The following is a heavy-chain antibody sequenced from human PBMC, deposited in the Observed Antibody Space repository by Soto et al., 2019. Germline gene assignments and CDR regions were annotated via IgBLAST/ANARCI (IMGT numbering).Heavy chain of an antibody. Sequence: ASVTVSCQASGYSFTSYDINWVRQATGQGLEWMGWMNPNSGNTGYAQKFQGRVTMTRNTSISTAYMELSSLRSEDTAVYYCARRWEPFPYYYGMDVWGQGTTVTVSS. CDR3: ARRWEPFPYYYGMDV. CDR2: MNPNSGNT. J-gene: IGHJ6*02. D-gene: IGHD1-26*01. CDR1: GYSFTSYD. V-gene: IGHV1-8*01.